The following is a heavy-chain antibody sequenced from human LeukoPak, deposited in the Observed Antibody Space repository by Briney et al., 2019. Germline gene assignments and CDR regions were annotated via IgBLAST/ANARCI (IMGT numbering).Heavy chain of an antibody. V-gene: IGHV3-7*01. CDR2: IKQDGSEK. Sequence: GGSLRLSCVVSGFTFSSYWMSWVRQAPGKGLEWVANIKQDGSEKYYVDSVKGRFTISRDNAKNSLYLQMNSLRAEDTAVYYCAIGDNFDYWGQGTLVTVCS. CDR1: GFTFSSYW. J-gene: IGHJ4*02. CDR3: AIGDNFDY.